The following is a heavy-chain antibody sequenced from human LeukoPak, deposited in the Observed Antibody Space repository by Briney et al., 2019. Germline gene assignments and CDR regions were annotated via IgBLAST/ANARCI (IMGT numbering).Heavy chain of an antibody. CDR2: IKQDGSEK. Sequence: GGSLRLSCVASGFTLSSYWMSWVRQAPGKGLEWVANIKQDGSEKYYVDSVKGRFTISRDNTKNSLYLQMNSLRAEDTALYYCAKEFRGYFKHWGQGTLVTVSS. CDR1: GFTLSSYW. D-gene: IGHD3-10*01. J-gene: IGHJ1*01. CDR3: AKEFRGYFKH. V-gene: IGHV3-7*03.